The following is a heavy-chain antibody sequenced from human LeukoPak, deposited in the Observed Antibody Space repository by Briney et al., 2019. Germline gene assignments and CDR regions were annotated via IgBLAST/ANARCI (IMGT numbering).Heavy chain of an antibody. CDR3: AKEVEGYSYGYDY. Sequence: GRSLRLSCAASGFTFSSYGMHWVRQAPGKGLEWVAVISYDGSNKYYADSVKGRFTISRDNSKNTLYLQMNSLRAEDTAVYYCAKEVEGYSYGYDYWGQGTLVTVSS. CDR2: ISYDGSNK. V-gene: IGHV3-30*18. J-gene: IGHJ4*02. CDR1: GFTFSSYG. D-gene: IGHD5-18*01.